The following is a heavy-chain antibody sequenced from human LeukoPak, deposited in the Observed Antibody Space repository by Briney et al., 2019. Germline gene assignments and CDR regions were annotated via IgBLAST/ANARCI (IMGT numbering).Heavy chain of an antibody. CDR3: ARDHHRRLYDSQARDTFDI. D-gene: IGHD3-22*01. V-gene: IGHV3-7*01. J-gene: IGHJ3*02. CDR1: GFTLRSNW. Sequence: PGGSLRLSCAASGFTLRSNWMSWVRQAPGKGLEWVANIKQDGSHKNYADSVKGRFTISRDNAKNSLYLQMNSLRAEDTAVYYCARDHHRRLYDSQARDTFDIWGQGTMVTVSS. CDR2: IKQDGSHK.